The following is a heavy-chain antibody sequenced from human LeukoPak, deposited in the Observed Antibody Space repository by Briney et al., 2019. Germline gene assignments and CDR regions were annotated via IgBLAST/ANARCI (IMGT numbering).Heavy chain of an antibody. Sequence: SETLSLTCTVSGGSMSPYHWGWIRQPPGKGLEWIGYIYYSGSTYYNPSLKSRVTISVDTSKNQFSLKLSSATAADTAVYYCAREDSGSLTRGFDYWGQGTLVTVSS. V-gene: IGHV4-30-4*01. CDR3: AREDSGSLTRGFDY. CDR2: IYYSGST. D-gene: IGHD1-26*01. J-gene: IGHJ4*02. CDR1: GGSMSPYH.